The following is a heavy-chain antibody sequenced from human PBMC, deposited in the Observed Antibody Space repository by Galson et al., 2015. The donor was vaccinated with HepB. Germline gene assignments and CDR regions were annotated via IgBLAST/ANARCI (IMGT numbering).Heavy chain of an antibody. CDR3: ARDRDYYDLWAN. D-gene: IGHD3/OR15-3a*01. CDR2: INPSYGNT. Sequence: SVKVSCKASGYSFTSYSLHWVRQVPGQGLEWVGLINPSYGNTDYAQNFQGRVTLTRDMSTSTVYMYLSSLRSDDTAVYYCARDRDYYDLWANWGQGTLVTVSS. CDR1: GYSFTSYS. V-gene: IGHV1-46*01. J-gene: IGHJ4*02.